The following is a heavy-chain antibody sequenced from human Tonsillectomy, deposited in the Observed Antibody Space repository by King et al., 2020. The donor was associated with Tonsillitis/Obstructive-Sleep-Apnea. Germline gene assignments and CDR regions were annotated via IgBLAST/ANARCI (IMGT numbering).Heavy chain of an antibody. CDR3: AKEKGSYSGDFFDY. V-gene: IGHV3-23*04. CDR1: GFSFSTYA. J-gene: IGHJ4*02. D-gene: IGHD1-26*01. Sequence: VQLVESGGGLVQPGGSLRLSCAASGFSFSTYAMSCVRQAPGKGLEWVSAFSGSGGTTYYADSVKGRFTISRDNSKNTLYLQMNSLRAEDTAVYYCAKEKGSYSGDFFDYWGQGNLVTVSS. CDR2: FSGSGGTT.